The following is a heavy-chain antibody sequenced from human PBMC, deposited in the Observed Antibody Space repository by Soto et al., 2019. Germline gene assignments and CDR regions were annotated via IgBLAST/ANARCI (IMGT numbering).Heavy chain of an antibody. Sequence: QVQLVESGGGVVQPGRSLRLSCAASGFSFGSFAMHWVRQAPGTGLEWVAIIWYDGSKKYYADSVKGRFTISRDNSKNTLYLQMNSLRDEDTAVYYCAKGYRQCSEWGQGTLVTVSS. V-gene: IGHV3-33*06. CDR3: AKGYRQCSE. CDR2: IWYDGSKK. D-gene: IGHD5-18*01. CDR1: GFSFGSFA. J-gene: IGHJ4*02.